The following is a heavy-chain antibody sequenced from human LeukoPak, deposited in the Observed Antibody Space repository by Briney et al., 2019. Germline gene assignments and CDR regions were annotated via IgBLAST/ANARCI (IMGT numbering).Heavy chain of an antibody. Sequence: GGSLRLSCAASGFTFSSYEMNWVRQAPGKGLEWVSYISSSGSTIYYADPVKGRFTISRDNAKNSLYLQMNSLRAEDTAVYYCARSGVPAAMLWGEDYGMDVWGQGTTVTVSS. CDR1: GFTFSSYE. D-gene: IGHD2-2*01. CDR3: ARSGVPAAMLWGEDYGMDV. CDR2: ISSSGSTI. J-gene: IGHJ6*02. V-gene: IGHV3-48*03.